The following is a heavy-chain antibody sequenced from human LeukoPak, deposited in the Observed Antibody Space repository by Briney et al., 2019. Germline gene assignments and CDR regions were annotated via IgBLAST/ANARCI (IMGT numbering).Heavy chain of an antibody. J-gene: IGHJ5*02. CDR1: GGSISSSSYY. V-gene: IGHV4-39*01. Sequence: SETLSLTSTVSGGSISSSSYYWGWIRQPPGKGLEWIGSIYYSGSTYYNPSLKSRVTISVDTSKNQFSLKLSSVTAADTAVYYCARHLRFLEWLLFGWFDPWGQGTLVTVSS. CDR2: IYYSGST. D-gene: IGHD3-3*01. CDR3: ARHLRFLEWLLFGWFDP.